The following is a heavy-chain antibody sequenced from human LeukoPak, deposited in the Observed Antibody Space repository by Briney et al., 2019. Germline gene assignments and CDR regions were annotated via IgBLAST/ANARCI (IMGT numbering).Heavy chain of an antibody. CDR3: AKISIAAAGTGVDY. CDR1: GFTFSSYG. J-gene: IGHJ4*02. Sequence: GGSLRLSCAASGFTFSSYGMHWVRQAPGKGLEGVAVISYDGSNKYYADSVKGRFTISRDNSKNTLYLQMNSLRAEDTAVYYCAKISIAAAGTGVDYWGQGTLVTVSS. D-gene: IGHD6-13*01. CDR2: ISYDGSNK. V-gene: IGHV3-30*18.